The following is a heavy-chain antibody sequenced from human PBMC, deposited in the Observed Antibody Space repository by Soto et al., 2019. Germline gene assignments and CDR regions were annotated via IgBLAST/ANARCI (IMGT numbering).Heavy chain of an antibody. J-gene: IGHJ4*02. D-gene: IGHD3-16*02. CDR1: GGSVSSGSYY. V-gene: IGHV4-61*01. CDR3: ARASYDYVWGSYREIDY. CDR2: IYYSGST. Sequence: QVQLRESGPGLVKPSETLSLTCTVSGGSVSSGSYYWSWIRQPPGKGLEWIGHIYYSGSTNYNPSLKSRVTISVDTSKNQFSLKLSSVTAADTAVYYCARASYDYVWGSYREIDYWGQGTLVTVSS.